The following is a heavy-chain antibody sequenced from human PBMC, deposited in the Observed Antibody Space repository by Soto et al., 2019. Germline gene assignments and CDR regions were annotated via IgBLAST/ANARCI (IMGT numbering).Heavy chain of an antibody. CDR3: ARSSGSYNDWFDP. CDR1: GGTFSSYA. V-gene: IGHV1-69*13. D-gene: IGHD1-26*01. Sequence: SVKVSCKASGGTFSSYAISWVRQAPGQGLEWMGGIIPIFGIANYAQKFQGRVTITAEESTSTAYMELSSLRSEDTAVYYCARSSGSYNDWFDPWGQGTLVTVSS. J-gene: IGHJ5*02. CDR2: IIPIFGIA.